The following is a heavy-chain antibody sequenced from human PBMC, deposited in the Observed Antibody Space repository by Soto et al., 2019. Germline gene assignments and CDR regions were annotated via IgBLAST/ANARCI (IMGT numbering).Heavy chain of an antibody. CDR2: IYYSGST. J-gene: IGHJ4*02. CDR3: ARPGGSGWFYFDS. Sequence: PSETLSLTCLVSGESISGTIYYLGWIRQPPGKGLEWIGSIYYSGSTYYNPSLKSRVTISVDTSKNHFSLKLTSVTAADTAVYYCARPGGSGWFYFDSWGQGSQVTVSS. CDR1: GESISGTIYY. D-gene: IGHD6-13*01. V-gene: IGHV4-39*02.